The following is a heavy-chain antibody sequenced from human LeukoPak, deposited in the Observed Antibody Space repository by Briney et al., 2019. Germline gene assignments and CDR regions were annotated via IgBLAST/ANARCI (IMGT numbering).Heavy chain of an antibody. CDR2: ISGNNGNT. Sequence: GASVKVCCKASGYTFTNYAITWVRQAPGQGLEWMGWISGNNGNTNYAQNVQGRVTMTTDTSTSTAYMELRSLRSDDTAVYYCAREDSSSWYTAPLDYWGQGTLVTVSS. V-gene: IGHV1-18*01. J-gene: IGHJ4*02. D-gene: IGHD6-13*01. CDR1: GYTFTNYA. CDR3: AREDSSSWYTAPLDY.